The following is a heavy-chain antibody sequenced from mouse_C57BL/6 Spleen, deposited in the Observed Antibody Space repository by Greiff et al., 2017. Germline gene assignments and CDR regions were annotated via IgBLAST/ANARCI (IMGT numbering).Heavy chain of an antibody. CDR1: GFTFSDYY. CDR2: ISNGGGST. CDR3: ARLCGNDGLDY. V-gene: IGHV5-12*01. Sequence: EVKVVESGGGLVQPGGSLKLSCAASGFTFSDYYMYWVRQTPEKRLEWVAYISNGGGSTYYPDTVKGRFTISRDKAKNTLYLQMSRLKSEDTAMYYCARLCGNDGLDYWGQGTTLTVSS. D-gene: IGHD2-2*01. J-gene: IGHJ2*01.